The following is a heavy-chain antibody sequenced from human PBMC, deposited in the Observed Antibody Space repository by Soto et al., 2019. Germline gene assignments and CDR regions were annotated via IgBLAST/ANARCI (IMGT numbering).Heavy chain of an antibody. Sequence: QVQLVESGGDVVQPGRSLRLSCAASGFTFSSYGMHWVRQAPGKGLEWVAVISYDGNVKYYADSVKGRFTISRDNSKKPLYLQMNSLRAEDTAVYYCAGEVASGYWGQGTLVTVSS. CDR2: ISYDGNVK. D-gene: IGHD2-21*01. V-gene: IGHV3-30*03. CDR3: AGEVASGY. CDR1: GFTFSSYG. J-gene: IGHJ4*02.